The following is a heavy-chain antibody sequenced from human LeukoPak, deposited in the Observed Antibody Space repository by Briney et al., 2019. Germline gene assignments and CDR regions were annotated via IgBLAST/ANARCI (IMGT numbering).Heavy chain of an antibody. D-gene: IGHD3-22*01. CDR2: IYYSGST. J-gene: IGHJ4*02. Sequence: SGTLSLTCAVSGGSISSSSYYWGWLRQPPGKGLEWIGSIYYSGSTYYNPSLKSRVTISVDTSKNQFSLKLSSVTAADTAVYYCARDYYDSSGYYPFDYWGQGTLVTVSS. CDR1: GGSISSSSYY. CDR3: ARDYYDSSGYYPFDY. V-gene: IGHV4-39*01.